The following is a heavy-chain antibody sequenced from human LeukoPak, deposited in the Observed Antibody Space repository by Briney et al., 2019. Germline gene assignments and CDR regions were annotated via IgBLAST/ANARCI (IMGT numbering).Heavy chain of an antibody. J-gene: IGHJ4*02. D-gene: IGHD2/OR15-2a*01. CDR2: INWKGGST. Sequence: GGSLRLSCAASGLTFDDYGMSWVRQGPGKGLEWVSGINWKGGSTGYADSVKGRFTISRDNAKNSLYLQMNSLRAEDTAVYYCAREGNRRSFDYWGQGTLVTVSS. CDR3: AREGNRRSFDY. V-gene: IGHV3-20*04. CDR1: GLTFDDYG.